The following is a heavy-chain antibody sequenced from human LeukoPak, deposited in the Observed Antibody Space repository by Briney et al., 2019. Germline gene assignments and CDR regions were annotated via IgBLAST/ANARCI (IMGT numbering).Heavy chain of an antibody. J-gene: IGHJ3*02. Sequence: SETLSLTCTVSGGAISGRRDYWGWFRQPPGKGLEWIASIYYSGSTHYNPSLKSRVTISVDTSRNRFSLGLRSATAADSAMYYCARNVSRGEPGGAFDIWGQGTMVTVSS. V-gene: IGHV4-39*01. CDR3: ARNVSRGEPGGAFDI. D-gene: IGHD3-16*01. CDR1: GGAISGRRDY. CDR2: IYYSGST.